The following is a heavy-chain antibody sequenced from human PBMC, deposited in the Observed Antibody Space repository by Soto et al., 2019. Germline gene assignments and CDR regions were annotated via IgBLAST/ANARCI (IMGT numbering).Heavy chain of an antibody. D-gene: IGHD2-15*01. CDR3: LRDARISSD. V-gene: IGHV3-11*06. CDR1: GFSFSGHY. Sequence: QVQVVESGGDLVRPGGSLTLSCAASGFSFSGHYMNWIRQSPGKGLEWISYISGSSQDTNYADSVRGRFTISRDNAKNSVYLVTNSMREDETVVYYCLRDARISSDWGQVALVTVS. CDR2: ISGSSQDT. J-gene: IGHJ4*02.